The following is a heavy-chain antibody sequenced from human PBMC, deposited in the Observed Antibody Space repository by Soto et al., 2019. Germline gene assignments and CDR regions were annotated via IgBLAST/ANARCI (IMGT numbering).Heavy chain of an antibody. V-gene: IGHV4-30-4*01. D-gene: IGHD4-17*01. J-gene: IGHJ4*02. CDR2: TYYNGAT. CDR1: GGPVSSGEYY. Sequence: KTSETLSLTCTVSGGPVSSGEYYWTWIRQAPGKGLEWIGFTYYNGATSYNPSLMNRLSISVDEFKNQFSLRLSSVSAADTAVYYCARGLGDARYDFWGQGTLVTVSS. CDR3: ARGLGDARYDF.